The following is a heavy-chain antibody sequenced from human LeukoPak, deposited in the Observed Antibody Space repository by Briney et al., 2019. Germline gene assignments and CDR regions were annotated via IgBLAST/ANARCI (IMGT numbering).Heavy chain of an antibody. D-gene: IGHD3-22*01. V-gene: IGHV3-49*04. Sequence: GGSLRLSCTASGFTFGDYAMSWVRQAPGEGLEWVGFIRSKAYGGTTEYAASVKGRFTISRDDSKSIAYLQMNSLKTEDTAVYYCTSLDYYDSSGEPYWGQGTLVTVSS. CDR2: IRSKAYGGTT. CDR3: TSLDYYDSSGEPY. J-gene: IGHJ4*02. CDR1: GFTFGDYA.